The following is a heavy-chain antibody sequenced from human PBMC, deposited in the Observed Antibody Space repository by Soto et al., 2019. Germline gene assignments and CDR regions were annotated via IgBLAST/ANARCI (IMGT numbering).Heavy chain of an antibody. CDR2: ISYIGNT. V-gene: IGHV4-59*01. J-gene: IGHJ4*02. D-gene: IGHD6-19*01. CDR1: GGSISGFS. Sequence: QLQLQESGPRLVKPSETLSLTCSVSGGSISGFSWSWVRQPPGKALEWIGHISYIGNTNYNPSLPSLVTMSVATSRNQFPLQLSSVTTADTAVYYCTSVGRFGIKQWLPYWGPGALVRVSS. CDR3: TSVGRFGIKQWLPY.